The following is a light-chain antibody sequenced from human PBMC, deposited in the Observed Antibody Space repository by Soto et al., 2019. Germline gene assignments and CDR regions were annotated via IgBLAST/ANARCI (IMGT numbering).Light chain of an antibody. Sequence: DIQMTQSPSTLSASVEARVTITFRASQSVDIWFAWYKQKPGKAPKLLIHKASTLEDGVPSRSTGNGSWTEFTLTISRLETDDVGTYHCHPYRDYPVPLGGGTKVEIK. CDR3: HPYRDYPVP. V-gene: IGKV1-5*03. CDR2: KAS. CDR1: QSVDIW. J-gene: IGKJ4*01.